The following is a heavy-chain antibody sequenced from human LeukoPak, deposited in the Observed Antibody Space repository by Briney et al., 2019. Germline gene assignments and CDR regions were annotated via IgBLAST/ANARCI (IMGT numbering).Heavy chain of an antibody. CDR1: GFTFSVYA. V-gene: IGHV3-64D*06. D-gene: IGHD2-21*02. J-gene: IGHJ4*02. Sequence: PGGSLRLSCSASGFTFSVYAIHWVRQAPGKGLEYVSTIISNGGSTYYADSVKGRLTISRDNSKNTVPLQMSSLRAEDTALYYCVKDGLAFCGGDCYSYFDYWGQGTLVTVSS. CDR3: VKDGLAFCGGDCYSYFDY. CDR2: IISNGGST.